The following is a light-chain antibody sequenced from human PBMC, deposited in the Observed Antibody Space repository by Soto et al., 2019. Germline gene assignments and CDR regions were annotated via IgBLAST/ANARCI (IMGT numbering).Light chain of an antibody. Sequence: QSVLTQPPSVSGSPGQSVTISCTGTSTDFVSYNRVSWYQQPPGTAPKLMIYGVTNRPSGVSNRFSGSKSGNTASLTISGLQAEDEADYHCSSYTSGSSHYVFGTGTKVTVL. V-gene: IGLV2-18*02. J-gene: IGLJ1*01. CDR3: SSYTSGSSHYV. CDR2: GVT. CDR1: STDFVSYNR.